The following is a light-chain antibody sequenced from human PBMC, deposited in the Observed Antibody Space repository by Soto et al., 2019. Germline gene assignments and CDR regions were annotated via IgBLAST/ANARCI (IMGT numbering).Light chain of an antibody. CDR1: SSDVGSYKL. CDR2: EGS. J-gene: IGLJ2*01. Sequence: QSALTQPASVSGSPGQSITISCTGTSSDVGSYKLVSWYQQHPGKAPKLMIYEGSKRPSGVSNRFSGSKSGNTASLTISGLQAEDEADYCCCSYAGISTFVVFGGGTKVTVL. V-gene: IGLV2-23*03. CDR3: CSYAGISTFVV.